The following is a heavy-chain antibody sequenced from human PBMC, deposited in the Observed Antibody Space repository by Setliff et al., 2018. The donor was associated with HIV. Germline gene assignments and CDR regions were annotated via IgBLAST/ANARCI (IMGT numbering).Heavy chain of an antibody. J-gene: IGHJ4*02. Sequence: GGSLRLSCAASGFRFSVYSMHWVRQAPGKGLEWLSYITGSSTTYYAESVKGRFTISRDNARNSLYLQVNSLRVEDTAVYHCAKDMNYNNDYPGVLGSWGRGTLVTVSS. CDR3: AKDMNYNNDYPGVLGS. CDR2: ITGSSTT. V-gene: IGHV3-48*01. D-gene: IGHD3-16*01. CDR1: GFRFSVYS.